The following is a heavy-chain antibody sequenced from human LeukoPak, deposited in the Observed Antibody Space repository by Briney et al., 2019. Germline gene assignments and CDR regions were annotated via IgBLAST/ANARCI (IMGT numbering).Heavy chain of an antibody. CDR2: INHSGST. D-gene: IGHD4-17*01. CDR1: GGSFSGYY. V-gene: IGHV4-34*01. CDR3: ARTGGTDYEYYFDH. Sequence: PSETLSLTCAVYGGSFSGYYWSWIRQPPGKGLEWIGEINHSGSTNYNPSLKSRVTMSVDTSKNQFSLKLSSVTAADTAVYYCARTGGTDYEYYFDHWGQGTLVTVSS. J-gene: IGHJ4*02.